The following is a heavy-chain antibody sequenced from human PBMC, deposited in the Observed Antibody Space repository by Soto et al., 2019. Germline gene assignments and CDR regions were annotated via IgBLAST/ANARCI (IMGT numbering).Heavy chain of an antibody. CDR2: IYSGGST. V-gene: IGHV3-53*01. D-gene: IGHD2-2*01. CDR3: ARDRGYCSSTSCYYYYGMDV. J-gene: IGHJ6*02. Sequence: PGGSLRLSCAASGFTVSSNYMSWVRQAPGKGLEWVSVIYSGGSTYYADSVKGRFTISRDNSKNTLYLQMNSLRAEDTAVYYCARDRGYCSSTSCYYYYGMDVWGQGTTVTVSS. CDR1: GFTVSSNY.